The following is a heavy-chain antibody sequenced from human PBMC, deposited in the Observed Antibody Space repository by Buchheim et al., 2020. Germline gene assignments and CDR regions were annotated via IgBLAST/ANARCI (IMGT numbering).Heavy chain of an antibody. CDR3: GREGNCRGGCDHFDY. CDR2: INTDGSFT. J-gene: IGHJ4*02. CDR1: GVTFSSYW. D-gene: IGHD2-21*01. Sequence: EVQLVESGGGLVQPGGSLRLSCAASGVTFSSYWMHWVRQAPGKGLVWVSHINTDGSFTSYADSVKGRFTIFRDNAKNTLYLQMNSLRSEDTAVYYCGREGNCRGGCDHFDYGGLRTL. V-gene: IGHV3-74*01.